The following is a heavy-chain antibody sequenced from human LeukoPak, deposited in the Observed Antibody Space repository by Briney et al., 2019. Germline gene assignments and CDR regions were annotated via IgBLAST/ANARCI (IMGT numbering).Heavy chain of an antibody. D-gene: IGHD2/OR15-2a*01. CDR1: GGSISSYY. CDR2: IYTSGST. V-gene: IGHV4-4*07. Sequence: SETLSLTCTVSGGSISSYYWNWIRQPAGKGLEWIGRIYTSGSTNYNPSLKSRVTMSVDTSKNQFSLKLSSVTAADTAVYYCARAALIGSRIQMAFDIWGQGTMVTVSS. CDR3: ARAALIGSRIQMAFDI. J-gene: IGHJ3*02.